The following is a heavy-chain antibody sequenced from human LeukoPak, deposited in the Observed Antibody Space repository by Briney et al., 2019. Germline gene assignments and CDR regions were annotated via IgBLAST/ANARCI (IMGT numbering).Heavy chain of an antibody. CDR1: GFTFTSNA. J-gene: IGHJ4*02. CDR3: ARGGITIFGVVIIRGYYFDY. D-gene: IGHD3-3*01. V-gene: IGHV3-23*01. CDR2: INNSGGST. Sequence: GGSLRLSCAASGFTFTSNAMSWVRQAPGKGLEWVAGINNSGGSTYYAESVKGRFTISRDNSKNTLYLQMNSLRAEDTAVYYCARGGITIFGVVIIRGYYFDYWGQGTLVTVSS.